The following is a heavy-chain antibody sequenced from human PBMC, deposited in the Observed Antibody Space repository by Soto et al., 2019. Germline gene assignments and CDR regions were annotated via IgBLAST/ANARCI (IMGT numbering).Heavy chain of an antibody. D-gene: IGHD6-13*01. CDR3: ARDQLYSSSWSDY. J-gene: IGHJ4*02. V-gene: IGHV3-33*01. CDR2: IWYDGSNK. Sequence: QVQLVESGGGVVQPGRSLRLSCAASGFTFSSYGMHWVRQAPGKGLEWVAVIWYDGSNKYYADSVKGRFTISRDNSKNTLYLQMNSLGAEDMAVYYCARDQLYSSSWSDYWGQGTLVTVSS. CDR1: GFTFSSYG.